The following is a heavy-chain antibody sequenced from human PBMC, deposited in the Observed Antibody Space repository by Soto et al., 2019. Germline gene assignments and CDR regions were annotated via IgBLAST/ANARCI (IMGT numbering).Heavy chain of an antibody. J-gene: IGHJ5*02. CDR3: EKMVRGVKAIGEPGNRFDT. V-gene: IGHV3-30*18. Sequence: GGSLRLSCAASGFMFSSYGMHWIRQAPGKGLEWVAVISHDGINNYYGDSVKGRCTVSRDNSNNTMFLQIDSLRPEDTAVYYCEKMVRGVKAIGEPGNRFDTWGQGTLVTVSS. D-gene: IGHD3-10*01. CDR2: ISHDGINN. CDR1: GFMFSSYG.